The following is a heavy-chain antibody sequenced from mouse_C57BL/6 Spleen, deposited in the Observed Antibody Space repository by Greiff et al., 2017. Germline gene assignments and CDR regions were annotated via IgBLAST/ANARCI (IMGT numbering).Heavy chain of an antibody. V-gene: IGHV1-15*01. Sequence: QVQLQQSGAELVRPGASVTLSCKASGYTFTDYEMHWVKQTPVHGLEWIGAIDPGTGGTAYNQKFKGKAILTADKSSSTAYMELRSLTSEDSAVYYCTSGLTTVGAMDYWGQGTSVTVSA. CDR3: TSGLTTVGAMDY. J-gene: IGHJ4*01. CDR1: GYTFTDYE. CDR2: IDPGTGGT. D-gene: IGHD1-1*01.